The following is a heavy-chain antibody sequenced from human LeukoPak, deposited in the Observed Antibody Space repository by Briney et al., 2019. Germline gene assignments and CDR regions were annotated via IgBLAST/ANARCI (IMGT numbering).Heavy chain of an antibody. Sequence: GGSLRHSCAASGFTFSSYWMSWVRQAPGKGLEWVANIKQDGSEKYYVDSVKGRFTISRDNAKNSLYLQMNSLRAEDTAVYYCARRPGEQQFLNYSDFCSDGSLVTVSS. CDR2: IKQDGSEK. CDR1: GFTFSSYW. CDR3: ARRPGEQQFLNYSDF. J-gene: IGHJ4*01. V-gene: IGHV3-7*01. D-gene: IGHD4-17*01.